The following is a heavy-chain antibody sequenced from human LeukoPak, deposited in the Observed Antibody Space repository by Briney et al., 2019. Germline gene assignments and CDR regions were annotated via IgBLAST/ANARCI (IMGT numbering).Heavy chain of an antibody. CDR1: GFTFSSYA. J-gene: IGHJ4*02. D-gene: IGHD3-16*01. CDR2: ITVSGGST. CDR3: TTWGY. Sequence: PGKSLRLSCAASGFTFSSYAMSWVRQAPGKGLQWVSTITVSGGSTYYADSVKGRFTISRDNSRNTLYLQMNSLRAEDTDVCYCTTWGYWGQGTLVTVSS. V-gene: IGHV3-23*01.